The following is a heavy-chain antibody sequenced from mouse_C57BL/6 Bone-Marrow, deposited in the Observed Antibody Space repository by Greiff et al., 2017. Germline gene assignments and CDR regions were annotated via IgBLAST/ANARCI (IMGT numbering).Heavy chain of an antibody. CDR1: GYTFTSYW. D-gene: IGHD2-4*01. J-gene: IGHJ4*01. CDR3: ARDFDYDGGYAMDY. V-gene: IGHV1-59*01. CDR2: IDPSDSYT. Sequence: QVQLQQPGAELVRPGTSVKLSCKASGYTFTSYWMHWVKQRPGQGLEWIGVIDPSDSYTNYNQKFKGKATLTVDTSSSTAYMQLSSLTSEDSAVYYCARDFDYDGGYAMDYWGRGTSVTVSS.